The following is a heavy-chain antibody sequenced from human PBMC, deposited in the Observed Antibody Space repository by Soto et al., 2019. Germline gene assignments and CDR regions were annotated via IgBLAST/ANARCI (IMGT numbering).Heavy chain of an antibody. CDR3: ARSRYCSSTSCVYYYYYYMGV. J-gene: IGHJ6*03. Sequence: GGSLRLSCAASGLTFSSYWMSWVRQAPGKGLERVANIKQDGSEKYYVDSVKGRFTISRDNAKNTLYLQMNSLRAEDTAVYYCARSRYCSSTSCVYYYYYYMGVRGKGTTVTVSS. V-gene: IGHV3-7*01. D-gene: IGHD2-2*01. CDR2: IKQDGSEK. CDR1: GLTFSSYW.